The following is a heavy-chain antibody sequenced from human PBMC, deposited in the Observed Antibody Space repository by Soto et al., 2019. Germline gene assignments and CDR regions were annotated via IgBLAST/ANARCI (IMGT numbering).Heavy chain of an antibody. V-gene: IGHV1-69*01. D-gene: IGHD1-26*01. CDR1: GGTFSSYA. Sequence: QVQLVQSGAEVKKSGSSVKVSCKASGGTFSSYAISWVRQAPGQGLEWMGGIIPIFGTANYAHKFQGRVTITADESTSTAYMELSSMRSEDTAVYYCARAGGEWELRGHFDYWGQGTLVTVSS. J-gene: IGHJ4*02. CDR3: ARAGGEWELRGHFDY. CDR2: IIPIFGTA.